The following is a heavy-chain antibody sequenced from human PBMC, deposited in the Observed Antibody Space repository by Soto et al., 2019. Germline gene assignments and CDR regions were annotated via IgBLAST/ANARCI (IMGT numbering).Heavy chain of an antibody. V-gene: IGHV1-18*01. Sequence: QVQLVQSGAEVKKPGASVKVSCKASGYTFTSYGISWVRQAPGQGLEWMGWISAYNGNTNYAQKLQGRVTMTTDTSTSTAYMELRSLRSDDTAVYYCARAGIVVVVAATQKDHYYGMDVWGQGTTVTVSS. CDR3: ARAGIVVVVAATQKDHYYGMDV. D-gene: IGHD2-15*01. CDR1: GYTFTSYG. CDR2: ISAYNGNT. J-gene: IGHJ6*02.